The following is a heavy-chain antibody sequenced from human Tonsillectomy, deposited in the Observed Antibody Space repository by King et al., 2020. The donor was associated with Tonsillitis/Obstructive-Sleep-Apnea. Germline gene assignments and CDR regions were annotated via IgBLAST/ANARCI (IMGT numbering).Heavy chain of an antibody. CDR1: GASVSSSDYY. CDR2: IYYDGTT. J-gene: IGHJ6*03. V-gene: IGHV4-39*01. CDR3: ARHSRDSSWGDYFYYMDV. Sequence: HLQLQESGPGLVKPSETLSLTCTVSGASVSSSDYYWGWIRQPPGQGLEWIGTIYYDGTTYYNPPLKSRVTISVAPSKNQFSLNLNSVTAADTAVYYCARHSRDSSWGDYFYYMDVWGKGTTVTVSS. D-gene: IGHD3-16*01.